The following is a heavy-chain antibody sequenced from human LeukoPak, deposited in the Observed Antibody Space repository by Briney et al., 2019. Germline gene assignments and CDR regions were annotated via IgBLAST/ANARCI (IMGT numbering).Heavy chain of an antibody. CDR2: IRSSGSTK. Sequence: GGSLRLSCAASGFTFSDYYMSWIRQAPGKGLEWVSYIRSSGSTKHYADSVKGRLTISRDNAKNSLYLQMNSLRAEDTAVYYCARLRSSSFYYYYMDVWGKGTTVTVSS. CDR1: GFTFSDYY. CDR3: ARLRSSSFYYYYMDV. V-gene: IGHV3-11*01. D-gene: IGHD6-6*01. J-gene: IGHJ6*03.